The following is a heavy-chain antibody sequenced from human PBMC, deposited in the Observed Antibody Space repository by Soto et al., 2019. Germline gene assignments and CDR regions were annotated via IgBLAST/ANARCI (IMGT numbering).Heavy chain of an antibody. J-gene: IGHJ4*02. D-gene: IGHD2-15*01. CDR3: ARGKTYCSGGSCYEQFDY. Sequence: SETLSLTCAVYGGSFSGYSWSWVRQPPGKGLEWIGEINHSGSTNYNPSLKSRVAISVDTSKNQFSLKLSSVTAADTAMYYCARGKTYCSGGSCYEQFDYWGQGSLVTVSS. V-gene: IGHV4-34*01. CDR2: INHSGST. CDR1: GGSFSGYS.